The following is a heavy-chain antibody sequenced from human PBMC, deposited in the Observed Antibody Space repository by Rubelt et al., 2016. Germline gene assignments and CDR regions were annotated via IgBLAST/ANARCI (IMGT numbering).Heavy chain of an antibody. Sequence: QVHLQESGPGVVKPSETLSLTCAVSGGSISSDEWWSWVRQPPGKGLEWIGEIYHSGSTNYNPSFKTRVTISVDKSKDQFSLSLFSVTAADTAVDYWARDWNGDHVSELWGQGTLVTVSS. V-gene: IGHV4-4*02. D-gene: IGHD4-17*01. J-gene: IGHJ4*02. CDR2: IYHSGST. CDR3: ARDWNGDHVSEL. CDR1: GGSISSDEW.